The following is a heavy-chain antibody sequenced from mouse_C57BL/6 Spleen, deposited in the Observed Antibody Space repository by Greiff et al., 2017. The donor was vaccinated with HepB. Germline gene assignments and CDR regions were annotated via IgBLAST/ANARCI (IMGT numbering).Heavy chain of an antibody. J-gene: IGHJ4*01. Sequence: EVQLVESGGGLVKPGGSLKLSCAASGFTFSSYTMSWVRQTPEKRLEWVATISGGGGNTYYPDSVKGRFTISRDNAKNTLYLQMSSLRSEDTALYHCARHAPRLDYAMDYWGQGTSVTVSS. CDR2: ISGGGGNT. CDR1: GFTFSSYT. CDR3: ARHAPRLDYAMDY. V-gene: IGHV5-9*01.